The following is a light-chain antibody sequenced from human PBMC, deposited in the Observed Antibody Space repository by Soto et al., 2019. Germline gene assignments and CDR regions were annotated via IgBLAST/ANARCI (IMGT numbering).Light chain of an antibody. J-gene: IGKJ4*01. CDR1: QSISTY. CDR2: AAS. CDR3: QQSYTTPLT. V-gene: IGKV1-39*01. Sequence: DIQMTPSPSSLSASVGDRVTLTCRASQSISTYLNWYQQKPEKAPKLLIYAASSLHSGVPSRFSGSGSGTDFTLTITSLQPEDFATYYCQQSYTTPLTFGGGTKVEIK.